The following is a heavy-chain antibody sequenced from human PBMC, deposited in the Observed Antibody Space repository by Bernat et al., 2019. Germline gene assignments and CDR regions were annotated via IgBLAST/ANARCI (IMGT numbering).Heavy chain of an antibody. Sequence: QVQLQQSGPGLVKPSQTLSLTCAISGDSVSSNSAAWNWIRQSPSRGLEWLGRTYYRSKWYNDYAVSVKSRITINPDTSKNQFSLQLNSVTPEDTAVYYCARDRSSDQPRDYYYYGMDVWGQGTTVTVSS. J-gene: IGHJ6*02. CDR1: GDSVSSNSAA. CDR2: TYYRSKWYN. D-gene: IGHD2-15*01. V-gene: IGHV6-1*01. CDR3: ARDRSSDQPRDYYYYGMDV.